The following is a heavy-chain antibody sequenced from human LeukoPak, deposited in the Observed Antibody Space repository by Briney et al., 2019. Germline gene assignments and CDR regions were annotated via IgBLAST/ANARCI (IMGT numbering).Heavy chain of an antibody. Sequence: GGSLRLSCAASGFTFSSYAMHWVRQAPGKGLEWVAVISYDGSNKYYADSVKGRFTISRDNSKNTLYLQMNSLRAEDTAVYYCARADQYSSGWYFDHWGQGTLVTVSS. CDR1: GFTFSSYA. V-gene: IGHV3-30-3*01. CDR2: ISYDGSNK. CDR3: ARADQYSSGWYFDH. D-gene: IGHD6-19*01. J-gene: IGHJ4*02.